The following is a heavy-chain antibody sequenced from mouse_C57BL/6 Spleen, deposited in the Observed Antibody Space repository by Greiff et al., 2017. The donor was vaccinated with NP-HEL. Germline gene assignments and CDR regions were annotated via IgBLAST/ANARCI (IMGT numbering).Heavy chain of an antibody. CDR1: GYTFTSYW. CDR3: ARAEAYYSNPGLSWFAY. CDR2: IDPSDSYT. D-gene: IGHD2-5*01. Sequence: QVQLQQPGAELVRPGTSVKLSCKASGYTFTSYWMHWVKQRPGQGLEWIGVIDPSDSYTNYNQKFKGKATLTVDTSSSTAYMQLSSLTSEDSAVYCCARAEAYYSNPGLSWFAYWGQGALVTVSA. J-gene: IGHJ3*01. V-gene: IGHV1-59*01.